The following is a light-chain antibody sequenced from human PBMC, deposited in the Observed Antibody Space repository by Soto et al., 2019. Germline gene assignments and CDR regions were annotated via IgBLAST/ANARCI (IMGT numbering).Light chain of an antibody. CDR2: KAS. Sequence: DMQMTQSTSTLSGSVGDRVTITCRARQTISSWLAWYQQKPGKAPKLLIYKASTLKSGVPSRFSGSGSGTEFTLTISSLQPDDFATYYCQHYNSYSEAFGQGTKVDIK. J-gene: IGKJ1*01. CDR1: QTISSW. CDR3: QHYNSYSEA. V-gene: IGKV1-5*03.